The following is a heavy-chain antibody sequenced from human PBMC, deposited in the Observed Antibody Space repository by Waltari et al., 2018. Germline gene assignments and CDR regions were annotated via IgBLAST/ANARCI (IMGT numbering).Heavy chain of an antibody. J-gene: IGHJ6*02. CDR3: ARDLYHAMDV. CDR1: GFTFRRHW. Sequence: EVRLVESGGGLVQPGGSLRLSCAASGFTFRRHWLHWVRQVPGKGLVWVSRVTDDGRSISYADSVKGRFSISRDNAKNMLYLQMNSLRAEDTAVYYCARDLYHAMDVWGQGTTVIVSS. CDR2: VTDDGRSI. V-gene: IGHV3-74*01.